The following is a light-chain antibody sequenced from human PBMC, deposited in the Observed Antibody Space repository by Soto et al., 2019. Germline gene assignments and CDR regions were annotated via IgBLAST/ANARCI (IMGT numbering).Light chain of an antibody. CDR3: YSYFGSNNFI. CDR2: EVN. J-gene: IGLJ2*01. Sequence: QSVLTQPPSASGSPGQAVTISCTGPSSDVADYKFVSWYQQRPGKAPKLLIYEVNKRPSGVPDRFSGSKSGNTASLTVSGLQAEDEADYYCYSYFGSNNFIFGGGTQLTVL. CDR1: SSDVADYKF. V-gene: IGLV2-8*01.